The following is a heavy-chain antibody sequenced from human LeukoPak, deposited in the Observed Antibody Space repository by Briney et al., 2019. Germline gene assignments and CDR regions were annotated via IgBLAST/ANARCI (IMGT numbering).Heavy chain of an antibody. Sequence: PGGSLRLSCAASGFTFSSYAMHWVRQAPGKGLEWVGVISYDGSNKYYADSVEGRFTISRDNSKNTLYLQMDSLRAEDTAVYYCARDRAWNYFDYWGQGTLVTVSS. CDR2: ISYDGSNK. CDR1: GFTFSSYA. J-gene: IGHJ4*02. D-gene: IGHD3-3*01. V-gene: IGHV3-30-3*01. CDR3: ARDRAWNYFDY.